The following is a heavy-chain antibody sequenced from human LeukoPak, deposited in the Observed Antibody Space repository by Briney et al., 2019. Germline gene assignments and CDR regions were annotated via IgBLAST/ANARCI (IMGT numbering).Heavy chain of an antibody. CDR3: ARSRSYDFWSGYNWFDP. J-gene: IGHJ5*02. V-gene: IGHV1-2*06. Sequence: ASVKVSCKASGYTFTGYYMHWVRQAPGQGLEWMGRINPNSGGTNYAQKFQGRVTMTRDTSISTAYMELSRLRSDDTAVYYCARSRSYDFWSGYNWFDPWGQGTLVTVSS. D-gene: IGHD3-3*01. CDR1: GYTFTGYY. CDR2: INPNSGGT.